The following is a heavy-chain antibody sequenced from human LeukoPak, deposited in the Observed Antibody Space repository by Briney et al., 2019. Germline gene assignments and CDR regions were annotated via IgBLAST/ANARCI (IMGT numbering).Heavy chain of an antibody. CDR2: INPKTGVT. J-gene: IGHJ4*02. Sequence: ASVKVSCTASGYTFTDYYLHWVRQAPGHGLEWMGWINPKTGVTKYAQNFQGRVTMTRDTSISTAYMEVSRLRSDDTVVFYCARDLAMYSPDLDYWGQGTLVTVSS. D-gene: IGHD1-26*01. V-gene: IGHV1-2*02. CDR3: ARDLAMYSPDLDY. CDR1: GYTFTDYY.